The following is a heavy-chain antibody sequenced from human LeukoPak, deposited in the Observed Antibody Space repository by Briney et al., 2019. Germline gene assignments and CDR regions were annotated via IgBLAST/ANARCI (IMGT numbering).Heavy chain of an antibody. D-gene: IGHD5-12*01. CDR3: ARDPDIVASSSYFDF. CDR2: ISGYNGNT. J-gene: IGHJ4*02. V-gene: IGHV1-18*01. Sequence: ASVKVSCKASGYTFTNYGISWVRQAPGQGLEWMGWISGYNGNTNYAQKFQGRVSMTTDTSTTTAYMELRSLRSDDTAVYYCARDPDIVASSSYFDFWGRGTLVTVSS. CDR1: GYTFTNYG.